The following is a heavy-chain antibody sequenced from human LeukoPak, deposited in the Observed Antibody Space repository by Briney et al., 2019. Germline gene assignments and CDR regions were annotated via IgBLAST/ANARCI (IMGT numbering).Heavy chain of an antibody. D-gene: IGHD6-6*01. CDR3: ASDSSSSFPNYLDY. J-gene: IGHJ4*02. V-gene: IGHV3-30-3*01. CDR1: GFTFSSYA. Sequence: TGGSLRLSCAASGFTFSSYAMHWVRQAPGKGLEWVAVISYDGSNTYYADSVKGRFTISRDNSRNTLYLQMNSLRAEDTAVYYCASDSSSSFPNYLDYWGQGTLVTVSS. CDR2: ISYDGSNT.